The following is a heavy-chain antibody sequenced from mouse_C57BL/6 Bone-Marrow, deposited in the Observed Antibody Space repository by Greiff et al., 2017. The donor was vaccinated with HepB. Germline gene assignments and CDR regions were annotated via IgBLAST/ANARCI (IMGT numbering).Heavy chain of an antibody. CDR2: ISYDGSN. D-gene: IGHD1-1*02. J-gene: IGHJ2*01. V-gene: IGHV3-6*01. Sequence: EVKLMESGPGLVKPSQSLSLTCSVTGYSITSGYYWNWIRQFPGNKLEWMGYISYDGSNNYNPSLKNRISITRDKSKNQFFLKLHSVTTEDTATYYCAGGSVDYWGQGTTLTVSS. CDR3: AGGSVDY. CDR1: GYSITSGYY.